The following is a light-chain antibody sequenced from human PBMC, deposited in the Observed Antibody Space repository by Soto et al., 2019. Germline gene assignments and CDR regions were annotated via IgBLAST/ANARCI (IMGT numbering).Light chain of an antibody. V-gene: IGLV2-23*01. J-gene: IGLJ1*01. CDR1: SSDVGSYNL. Sequence: TQPASVPGSPGQSITICCTGTSSDVGSYNLVSWYQQQPGKAPKLMIYEGSKRPSGVSNRFSGSKSGNTASLTISGLQAADEADYYCWSEAGSVYVFGTGTEVAVL. CDR3: WSEAGSVYV. CDR2: EGS.